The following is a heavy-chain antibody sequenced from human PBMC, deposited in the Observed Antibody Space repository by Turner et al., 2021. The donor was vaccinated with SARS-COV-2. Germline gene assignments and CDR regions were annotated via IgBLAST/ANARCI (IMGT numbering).Heavy chain of an antibody. D-gene: IGHD3-22*01. CDR2: IWYHGSNK. CDR1: GFTFSSYA. Sequence: QVQLVESGGGVVQPGRSLRLSCAASGFTFSSYAIHWVRQAPGKGLEWVAVIWYHGSNKYYADSVKGRFTISRDNSKNTLYLQMNSLRAEDTAVYYCAKADRIMIVVVITLFDYWGQGTLVTVSS. J-gene: IGHJ4*02. CDR3: AKADRIMIVVVITLFDY. V-gene: IGHV3-33*06.